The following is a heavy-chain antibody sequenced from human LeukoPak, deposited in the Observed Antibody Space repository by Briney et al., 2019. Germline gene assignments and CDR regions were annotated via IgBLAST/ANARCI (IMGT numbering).Heavy chain of an antibody. CDR2: INPNSGGT. Sequence: ASVKVSCKASGYTFTGYYMHWVRQAPGQGLEWMGWINPNSGGTNYAQKFRGWVTMTRDTSISTAYMELSRLRSDDTAVYYCARDRGSSGWDTPYYYYGMDVWGKGTTVTVSS. J-gene: IGHJ6*04. CDR1: GYTFTGYY. D-gene: IGHD6-19*01. CDR3: ARDRGSSGWDTPYYYYGMDV. V-gene: IGHV1-2*04.